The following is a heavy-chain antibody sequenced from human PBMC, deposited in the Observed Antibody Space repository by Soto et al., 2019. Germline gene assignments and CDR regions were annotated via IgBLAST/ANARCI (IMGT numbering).Heavy chain of an antibody. V-gene: IGHV4-59*01. CDR2: IPHSGKI. CDR3: ARLKLADTGDYGQFDY. D-gene: IGHD3-9*01. CDR1: GGSINTYY. Sequence: PSETLSLTSTFSGGSINTYYWASVRLPPGKGLDWIGYIPHSGKITYNPSLSTRDTISMDMSKNLFSLKMNSVTAADTAVYYCARLKLADTGDYGQFDYWGQG. J-gene: IGHJ4*02.